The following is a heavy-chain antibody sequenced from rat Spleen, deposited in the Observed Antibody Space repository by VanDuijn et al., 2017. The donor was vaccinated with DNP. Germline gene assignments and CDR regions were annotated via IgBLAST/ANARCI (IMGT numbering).Heavy chain of an antibody. D-gene: IGHD1-11*01. CDR3: ARYGIYGGYYYIMDA. Sequence: EVQLQESGPGLVKPSQSLSLTCSVTGYSITNNYWGWIRKFPGNKMEWIGHITYSGSTSYNPSLKSRISITRDTSKNQFFLQLNSVTTEDTATYFCARYGIYGGYYYIMDAWGQGASVTVSS. V-gene: IGHV3-1*01. CDR2: ITYSGST. J-gene: IGHJ4*01. CDR1: GYSITNNY.